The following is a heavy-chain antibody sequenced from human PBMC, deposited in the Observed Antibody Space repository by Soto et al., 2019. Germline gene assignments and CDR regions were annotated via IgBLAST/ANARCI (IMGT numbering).Heavy chain of an antibody. CDR3: AKSLSPDEYYDFWSGYRYYYGMDV. CDR1: GGTFSSYA. CDR2: IIPIFGTA. Sequence: SVKVSCKASGGTFSSYAISWVRQAPGQGLEWMGGIIPIFGTANYAQKFQGRVTITADESTSTAYMELSSLRSEDTAVYYCAKSLSPDEYYDFWSGYRYYYGMDVWGQGTTVTVSS. J-gene: IGHJ6*02. D-gene: IGHD3-3*01. V-gene: IGHV1-69*13.